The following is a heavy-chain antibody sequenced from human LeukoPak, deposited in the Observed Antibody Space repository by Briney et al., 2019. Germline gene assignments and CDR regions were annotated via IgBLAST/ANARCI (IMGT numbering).Heavy chain of an antibody. CDR1: GGSFSGYY. J-gene: IGHJ5*02. Sequence: SETLSLTCAVYGGSFSGYYWSWIRQPPGKGLEWIGEINHSGSTNYNPSLKSRVTISVDTSKNQFSLKLSSVTAADTAVYYCARGVGYCSGGSCCSYWFDPWGQGTLVTVSS. D-gene: IGHD2-15*01. CDR3: ARGVGYCSGGSCCSYWFDP. V-gene: IGHV4-34*01. CDR2: INHSGST.